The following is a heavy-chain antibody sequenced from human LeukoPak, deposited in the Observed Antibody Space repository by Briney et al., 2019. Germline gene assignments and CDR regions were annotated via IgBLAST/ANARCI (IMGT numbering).Heavy chain of an antibody. CDR2: INHSGST. Sequence: PSETLSLTCAVYGGSFSGYYWSWIRQPPGKGLEWIGEINHSGSTNYNPSLKSRVTISVDTSKNQFSLKLSSVTAADTAVYYCARGDRITMIVEGAFYIWGQGTMFSVSS. V-gene: IGHV4-34*01. J-gene: IGHJ3*02. CDR1: GGSFSGYY. D-gene: IGHD3-22*01. CDR3: ARGDRITMIVEGAFYI.